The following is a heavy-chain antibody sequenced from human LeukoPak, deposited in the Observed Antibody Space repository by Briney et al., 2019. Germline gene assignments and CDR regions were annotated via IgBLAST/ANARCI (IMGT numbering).Heavy chain of an antibody. D-gene: IGHD6-13*01. Sequence: GASVKVSCKASGYTFTSYGISWVRQAPGQGLEWMGWISAYNGNTNYAQKLQGRVTMTTDTSTSTAYTELRSLRSDDTAVYYCARDQVRSSPDYWGQGTLVTVSS. CDR3: ARDQVRSSPDY. CDR1: GYTFTSYG. J-gene: IGHJ4*02. V-gene: IGHV1-18*01. CDR2: ISAYNGNT.